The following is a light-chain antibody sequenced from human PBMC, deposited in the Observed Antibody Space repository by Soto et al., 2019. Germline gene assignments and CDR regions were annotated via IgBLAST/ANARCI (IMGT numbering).Light chain of an antibody. J-gene: IGKJ1*01. Sequence: DIQMTQSPSTLSASVVDRVTITCLASQSISSWLAWYQQKPGKAPKLLVYDASSLESGVPSRFSGSGSGTEFTLTISSLQPDDFATFYCQQDNSYSWTFGQGTKVDIK. CDR3: QQDNSYSWT. V-gene: IGKV1-5*01. CDR1: QSISSW. CDR2: DAS.